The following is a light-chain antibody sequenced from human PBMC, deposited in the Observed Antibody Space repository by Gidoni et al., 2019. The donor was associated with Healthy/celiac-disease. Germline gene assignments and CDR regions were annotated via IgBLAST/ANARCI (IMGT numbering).Light chain of an antibody. V-gene: IGKV2-28*01. CDR2: LGS. CDR1: QSLLHSNGYNY. CDR3: MQALQTPYS. J-gene: IGKJ2*03. Sequence: CRSSQSLLHSNGYNYLDWYLQKPGQSPQLLIYLGSNRASGVPDRFSGSGSGTDFTLKISRVEAEDVGVYYCMQALQTPYSFGQXTKLEIK.